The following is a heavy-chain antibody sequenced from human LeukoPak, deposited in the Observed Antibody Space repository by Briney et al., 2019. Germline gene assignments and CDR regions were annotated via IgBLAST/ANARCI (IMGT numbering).Heavy chain of an antibody. CDR2: INGDGRST. D-gene: IGHD6-19*01. CDR1: GFTFSNYW. V-gene: IGHV3-74*01. Sequence: PGGSLRLSCAASGFTFSNYWMHWVRQAPGKGLVWVCRINGDGRSTTYADSVRGRFIISRDNAKNVLYLQVNSLRAEDTALYYCARDIAVSGNYFDYWGQGTLVTVSS. J-gene: IGHJ4*02. CDR3: ARDIAVSGNYFDY.